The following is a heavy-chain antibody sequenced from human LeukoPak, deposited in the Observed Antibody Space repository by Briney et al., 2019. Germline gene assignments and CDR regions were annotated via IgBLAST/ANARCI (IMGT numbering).Heavy chain of an antibody. V-gene: IGHV3-20*01. CDR1: GFTFDDYG. Sequence: GGSLRLSCAASGFTFDDYGMGWVRQAPGKGLEWVSGINWNGGSTGYADSVKGRFTISRDNAKNSLYLQMNSLRAEDTALYHCARGREGRYCSSTSCSLNWFDPWGQGILVTVSS. J-gene: IGHJ5*02. CDR2: INWNGGST. D-gene: IGHD2-2*01. CDR3: ARGREGRYCSSTSCSLNWFDP.